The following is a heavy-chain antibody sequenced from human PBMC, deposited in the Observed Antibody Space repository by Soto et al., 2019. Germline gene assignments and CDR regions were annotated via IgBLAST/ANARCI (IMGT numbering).Heavy chain of an antibody. V-gene: IGHV1-69*13. J-gene: IGHJ6*02. D-gene: IGHD5-18*01. CDR1: GGTFSSYA. Sequence: SVKVSFKASGGTFSSYAISWVRQAPGQGLEWMGGIIPIFGTANYAQKFQGRVTITADESTSTASLKLSSVTAADTAVYYCARDSGDVYSYGYYYYGMDVWGQGTTVTV. CDR2: IIPIFGTA. CDR3: ARDSGDVYSYGYYYYGMDV.